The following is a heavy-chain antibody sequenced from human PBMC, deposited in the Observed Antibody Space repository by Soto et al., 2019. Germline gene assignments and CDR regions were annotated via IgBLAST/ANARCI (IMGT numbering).Heavy chain of an antibody. V-gene: IGHV3-30*03. J-gene: IGHJ6*02. Sequence: QVQLVESGGGVVQPGRSLRLSCAASGFIFSTYSIHWVRQAPGKGLEWVAVTTFDGINKYNADSVKGRFTISRDASKKTVYLQMNSLTTEDTAVYFCARETDGMDVWGQGTTATVSS. CDR2: TTFDGINK. CDR3: ARETDGMDV. CDR1: GFIFSTYS.